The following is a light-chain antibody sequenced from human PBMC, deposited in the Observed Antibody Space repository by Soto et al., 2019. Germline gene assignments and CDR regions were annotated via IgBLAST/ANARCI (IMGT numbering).Light chain of an antibody. J-gene: IGLJ1*01. CDR1: SSDIGGYNY. V-gene: IGLV2-14*03. CDR3: SSYTITSAPV. Sequence: QSLLTQPASLFGSPGQSITISCTGTSSDIGGYNYVSWYQKHPGEAPKLVIYGVSNRPSGVSNRFSGSKFDNTASLTISGLQADDEDDYYCSSYTITSAPVFGTGTKVT. CDR2: GVS.